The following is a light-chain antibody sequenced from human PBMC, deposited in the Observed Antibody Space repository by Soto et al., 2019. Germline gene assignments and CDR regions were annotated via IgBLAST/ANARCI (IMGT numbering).Light chain of an antibody. J-gene: IGLJ1*01. CDR1: SSDVGSYNL. CDR2: GVN. Sequence: QSALTQPASVSGSPGQSITISCTGTSSDVGSYNLVSWYQQHPGKAPKLMIYGVNKRPSGVSNRFSGSKSGNTASLTISGLQAEDEADYYCCSYAGISTFYVFGTGPKVTVL. CDR3: CSYAGISTFYV. V-gene: IGLV2-23*02.